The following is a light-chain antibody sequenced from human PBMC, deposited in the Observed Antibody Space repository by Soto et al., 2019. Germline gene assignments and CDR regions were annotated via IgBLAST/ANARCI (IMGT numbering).Light chain of an antibody. Sequence: QSVLTQPRSVSGSPGQSVTISCTGTSSDVGGYNYVSWYQQHPGKVPKLMIYDVSKRPSGVPDRFSGSKSGNTASLTISGLQAEDEADYYCCSYAGSYTLYVFGTGTQLTV. J-gene: IGLJ1*01. V-gene: IGLV2-11*01. CDR3: CSYAGSYTLYV. CDR1: SSDVGGYNY. CDR2: DVS.